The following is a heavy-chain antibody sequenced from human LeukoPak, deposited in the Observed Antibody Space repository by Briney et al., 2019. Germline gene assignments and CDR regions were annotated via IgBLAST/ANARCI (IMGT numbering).Heavy chain of an antibody. J-gene: IGHJ4*02. D-gene: IGHD2-15*01. V-gene: IGHV3-23*01. CDR1: GFTFSSYA. CDR2: ISGSGTST. Sequence: GGSLRLSCAASGFTFSSYAMNWVRQAPGKGLEWVSGISGSGTSTYYADSVKGRFTISRDNSENTLFLQMNSLRAEDTAVYYCAKDGAFDRYCNGGSCYIDFWGQGTLVTVSS. CDR3: AKDGAFDRYCNGGSCYIDF.